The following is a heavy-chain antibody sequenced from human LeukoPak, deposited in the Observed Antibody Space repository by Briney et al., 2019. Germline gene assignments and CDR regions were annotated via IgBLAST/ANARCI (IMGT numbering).Heavy chain of an antibody. CDR3: ASETTDDAFDI. V-gene: IGHV3-30-3*01. Sequence: GRSLRLSCAASGFXFSSYAMHWVRQAPGKGLEWVAVISYDGSNKYYADSVKGRFTISRDNSKNTLYLQMNSLRAEDTAVYYCASETTDDAFDIWGQGTMVTVSS. J-gene: IGHJ3*02. D-gene: IGHD4-17*01. CDR2: ISYDGSNK. CDR1: GFXFSSYA.